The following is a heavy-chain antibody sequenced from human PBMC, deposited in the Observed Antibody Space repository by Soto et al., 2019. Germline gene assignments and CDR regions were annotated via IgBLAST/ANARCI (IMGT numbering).Heavy chain of an antibody. CDR1: GFSFDDYG. CDR2: ISWNSGSI. J-gene: IGHJ4*02. V-gene: IGHV3-9*01. Sequence: DVQLVESGGGLVQPGRSLRLSCAASGFSFDDYGMHWVRQAPGKGLEWVSGISWNSGSIGYADSVKGRFTISRDNAKNSLYLQMNSLRAEDTALYYCAKDVRQQEFRVFDYWGQGTLVTVSS. D-gene: IGHD3-10*01. CDR3: AKDVRQQEFRVFDY.